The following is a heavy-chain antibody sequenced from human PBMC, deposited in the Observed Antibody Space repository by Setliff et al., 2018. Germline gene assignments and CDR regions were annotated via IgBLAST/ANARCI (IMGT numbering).Heavy chain of an antibody. D-gene: IGHD3-3*01. CDR1: GDSISSGYYY. Sequence: SETLSLTCTVSGDSISSGYYYWTWIRQSAGKGLEWIGHFYTSGNTNYNPSLKSRVTISVDTSKNQFSLRLSSVTAADTATYYCARGGPTLTISRVLVVSSFDPWGQGSRVTVSS. J-gene: IGHJ5*02. CDR3: ARGGPTLTISRVLVVSSFDP. CDR2: FYTSGNT. V-gene: IGHV4-61*09.